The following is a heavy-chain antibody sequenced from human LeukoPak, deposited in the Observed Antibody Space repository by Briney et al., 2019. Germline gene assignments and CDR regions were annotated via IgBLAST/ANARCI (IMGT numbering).Heavy chain of an antibody. J-gene: IGHJ4*02. CDR1: KFTFSSYA. D-gene: IGHD3-10*01. CDR3: AKEFYYGSGSYYPTFDY. CDR2: ISGSGGST. V-gene: IGHV3-23*01. Sequence: PGGSLRLSCAASKFTFSSYAVSWVRQAPGKGREWVSAISGSGGSTYYADSVKGRFTISRDNSKNTLYLQMNSLRAEDTAVYYCAKEFYYGSGSYYPTFDYWGQGTLVTVSS.